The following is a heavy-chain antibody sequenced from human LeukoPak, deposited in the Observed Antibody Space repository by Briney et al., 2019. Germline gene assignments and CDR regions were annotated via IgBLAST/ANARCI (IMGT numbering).Heavy chain of an antibody. J-gene: IGHJ5*02. CDR3: VRLAEMTAIYWFDP. CDR1: GSSISRDNYY. D-gene: IGHD2-21*02. Sequence: SETLSLTCNVSGSSISRDNYYWGWIRQPPGKGLEWIGNIYYSGSTYYNPSLKNRVTISVDTSKNQFSLKMKYVTAADTSVYYCVRLAEMTAIYWFDPWGQGTLVTVSS. CDR2: IYYSGST. V-gene: IGHV4-39*01.